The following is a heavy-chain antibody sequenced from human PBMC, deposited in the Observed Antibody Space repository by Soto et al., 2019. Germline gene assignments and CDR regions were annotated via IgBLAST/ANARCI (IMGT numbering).Heavy chain of an antibody. D-gene: IGHD5-12*01. Sequence: SETLSLTCAVYGGSFSGYYWSWIRQPPGKGLEWIGEINHSGSTNYNPSLKSRVTISVDTSKNQFSLKLSSVTAADTAVYYCARGYSGLDYWGQGTLVTV. CDR2: INHSGST. J-gene: IGHJ4*02. CDR1: GGSFSGYY. CDR3: ARGYSGLDY. V-gene: IGHV4-34*01.